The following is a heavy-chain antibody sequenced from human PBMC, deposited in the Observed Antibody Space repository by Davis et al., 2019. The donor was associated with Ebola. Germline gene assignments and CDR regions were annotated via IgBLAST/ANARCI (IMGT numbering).Heavy chain of an antibody. CDR2: INSDGSST. D-gene: IGHD5-24*01. J-gene: IGHJ4*02. CDR3: ARQRWLQLWYFDY. Sequence: HTGGSLRLSCAGSGFTFTNAWMHWVRQAPGKGLVWVSRINSDGSSTNYADSVKGRFTISRDNAKNSLYLQMNSLRAEDTAVYYCARQRWLQLWYFDYWGQGTLVPVSS. V-gene: IGHV3-74*01. CDR1: GFTFTNAW.